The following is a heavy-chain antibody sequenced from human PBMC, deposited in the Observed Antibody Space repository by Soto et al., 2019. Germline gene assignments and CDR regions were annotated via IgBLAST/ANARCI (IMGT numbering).Heavy chain of an antibody. CDR1: GGSISSYY. J-gene: IGHJ6*02. CDR2: IYYSGST. Sequence: QVQPQESGPGLVKPSETLSLTCTVSGGSISSYYWSWIRQPPGKGLEWIGYIYYSGSTNYNPSLKSRVTISVDTSKNQFSLKLSSVTAADTAVYYCARLVVVPHCSGGSCYSYYYGMDVWGQGTTVTVSS. CDR3: ARLVVVPHCSGGSCYSYYYGMDV. V-gene: IGHV4-59*01. D-gene: IGHD2-15*01.